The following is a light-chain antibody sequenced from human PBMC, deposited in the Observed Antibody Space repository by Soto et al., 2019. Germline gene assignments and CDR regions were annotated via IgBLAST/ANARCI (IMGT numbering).Light chain of an antibody. CDR1: QSISSW. Sequence: DIQMTQSPSTLSASVGDRVTITCRASQSISSWLAWYQQKPGRAPKLLIYKASSLESGVPSRLSGSASGTEFTLTISSLQPDDFATYYCQQYNSQWTFGQGTKVDIK. J-gene: IGKJ1*01. V-gene: IGKV1-5*03. CDR3: QQYNSQWT. CDR2: KAS.